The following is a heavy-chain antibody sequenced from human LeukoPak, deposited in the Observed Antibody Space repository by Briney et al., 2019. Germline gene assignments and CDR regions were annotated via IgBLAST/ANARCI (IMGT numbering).Heavy chain of an antibody. J-gene: IGHJ4*02. V-gene: IGHV1-2*02. CDR2: INPSSGGT. CDR1: GYSFTSYY. Sequence: ASVKVSCKTSGYSFTSYYIHWVRQAPGQGLEWMGWINPSSGGTEYAQKFQGRVTMTGDTSISAAYMELSRLRSDDTAVYYCARDRGSSWYVDYWGQGTLVTVSS. CDR3: ARDRGSSWYVDY. D-gene: IGHD6-13*01.